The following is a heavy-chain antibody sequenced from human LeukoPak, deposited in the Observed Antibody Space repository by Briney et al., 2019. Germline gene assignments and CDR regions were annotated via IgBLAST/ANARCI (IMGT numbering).Heavy chain of an antibody. CDR1: GFTFRTYW. CDR3: ARDGGYSSSWYFDY. J-gene: IGHJ4*02. CDR2: IKQDGSEK. V-gene: IGHV3-7*03. Sequence: GGSLRLSCAASGFTFRTYWMSWVRQAPGKGLEWVANIKQDGSEKYYVDSVKGRFTISRDNAKNSLYLQMNSLRAEDTAVYYCARDGGYSSSWYFDYWGQGTLVTVSS. D-gene: IGHD6-13*01.